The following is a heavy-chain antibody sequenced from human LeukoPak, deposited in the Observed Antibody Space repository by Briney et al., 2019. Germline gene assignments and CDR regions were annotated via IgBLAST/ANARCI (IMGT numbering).Heavy chain of an antibody. Sequence: GRSLRLSCAASGFTFSSYTMYWFRQAPGKGLEWVASVSVEGIGRYFPGSVEGRFTISRDNSKNTVYLQMNNVRIEDTAVYFCATATKVDFDYWGQGTLVTVSS. CDR2: VSVEGIGR. V-gene: IGHV3-30*04. J-gene: IGHJ4*02. CDR3: ATATKVDFDY. D-gene: IGHD4-11*01. CDR1: GFTFSSYT.